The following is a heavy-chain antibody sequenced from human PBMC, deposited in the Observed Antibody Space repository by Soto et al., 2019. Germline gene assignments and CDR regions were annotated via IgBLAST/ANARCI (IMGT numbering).Heavy chain of an antibody. CDR2: ISSSSSYT. Sequence: GGSLRLSCAASGFTFSDYYMSWIRQAPGKGLEWVSYISSSSSYTNYADSVKGRFTISRDNAKNSLYLQMNSLRAEDTAVYYCARDPHPFDYGDDAATFFDYWAQGNLVTFSS. J-gene: IGHJ4*02. D-gene: IGHD4-17*01. CDR1: GFTFSDYY. V-gene: IGHV3-11*05. CDR3: ARDPHPFDYGDDAATFFDY.